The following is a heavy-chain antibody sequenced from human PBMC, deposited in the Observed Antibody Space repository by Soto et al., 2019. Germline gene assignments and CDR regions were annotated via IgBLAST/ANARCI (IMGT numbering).Heavy chain of an antibody. CDR1: GYTFTSYE. CDR2: MNPNSGNT. V-gene: IGHV1-8*01. J-gene: IGHJ6*02. CDR3: ARARDMDV. Sequence: GASVKVSCKASGYTFTSYEINWVRQATGQGLEYLGWMNPNSGNTGYVKKFQGRVTMTRDTAMSTAYMELSSLKSEDTAVYYCARARDMDVWGQGTTVTVSS.